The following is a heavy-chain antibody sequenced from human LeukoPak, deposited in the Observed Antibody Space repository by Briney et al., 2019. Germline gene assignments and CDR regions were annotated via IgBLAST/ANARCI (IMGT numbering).Heavy chain of an antibody. CDR3: ARGVAQITMIVVVIGDAFDI. J-gene: IGHJ3*02. CDR2: INHSGGT. Sequence: PSETLSLTCAVYGGSFSGYYWSWIRQPPGKGLEWIGEINHSGGTNYNPSLKSRVTISVDTSKNQFSLKLSSVTAADTAVYYCARGVAQITMIVVVIGDAFDIWGRGTMVTVSS. V-gene: IGHV4-34*01. D-gene: IGHD3-22*01. CDR1: GGSFSGYY.